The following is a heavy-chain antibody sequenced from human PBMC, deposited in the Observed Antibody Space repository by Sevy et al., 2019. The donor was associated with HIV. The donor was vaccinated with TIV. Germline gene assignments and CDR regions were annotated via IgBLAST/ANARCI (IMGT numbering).Heavy chain of an antibody. CDR2: INTLSDTI. J-gene: IGHJ4*02. V-gene: IGHV3-48*01. CDR1: GFTFRRNS. Sequence: GGSLRLSCTASGFTFRRNSMNWVRQAPGKGLEWLAYINTLSDTINYADSVKGRFTISRDNAKNSLYLQMNSLRVEDTAVYYCARDASVAAYYFDFWGQGTLVTDSS. D-gene: IGHD6-19*01. CDR3: ARDASVAAYYFDF.